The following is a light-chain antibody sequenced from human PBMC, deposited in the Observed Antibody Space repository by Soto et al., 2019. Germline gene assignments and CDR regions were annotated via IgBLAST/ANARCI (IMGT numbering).Light chain of an antibody. V-gene: IGKV3D-20*02. Sequence: EIVLTQSPGTLSLSPGERATLSCRASQSVSVNSLAWYQQKGGQAPRLLIYAASTRATGVPDRFSGTGSGTDFALTISRLEPEDFAVYYCQQRAIWRGVTFGPGTKVDIK. CDR1: QSVSVNS. CDR3: QQRAIWRGVT. CDR2: AAS. J-gene: IGKJ3*01.